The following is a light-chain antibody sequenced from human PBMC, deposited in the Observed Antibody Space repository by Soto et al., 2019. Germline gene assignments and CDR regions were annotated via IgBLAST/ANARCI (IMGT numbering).Light chain of an antibody. Sequence: NFMLTQPHSVSESPGKTVTISCTRSSGSLASNYVRWYQQRPGSSPTTVIYEDNQRPSGVPDRFSGSIDSSSNSASLTISGLQTGDEADYYCQSYDSNNQGVVFGGGTKLTVL. V-gene: IGLV6-57*01. CDR3: QSYDSNNQGVV. J-gene: IGLJ2*01. CDR2: EDN. CDR1: SGSLASNY.